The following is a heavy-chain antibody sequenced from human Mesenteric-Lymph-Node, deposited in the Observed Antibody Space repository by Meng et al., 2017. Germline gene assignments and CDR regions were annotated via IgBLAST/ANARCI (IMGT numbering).Heavy chain of an antibody. V-gene: IGHV3-49*03. J-gene: IGHJ5*02. CDR3: TREGDYVWGSSPSA. CDR1: GFTFGDYA. Sequence: GESLKISCTASGFTFGDYAMSWFRQAPGRGLEWVGFIRSKAYGGTTEYAASVKGGFTISRDDSKSIAYLQMNSLKTEDTAVYYCTREGDYVWGSSPSAWGQGTLVTVSS. CDR2: IRSKAYGGTT. D-gene: IGHD3-16*01.